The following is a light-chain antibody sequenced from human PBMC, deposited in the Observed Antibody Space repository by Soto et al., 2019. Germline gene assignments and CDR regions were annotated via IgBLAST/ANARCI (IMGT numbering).Light chain of an antibody. CDR3: TSYIRSRNLL. V-gene: IGLV2-14*01. CDR2: EVS. Sequence: QSALTQYASVSGSPGQSITISCTGTSSDVGGYNYVSWYQQHPDKAPKLIIFEVSHRPSGVSNRFSGSKSGNTASLTISGLQAEDEADYYCTSYIRSRNLLFGGGTKLTVL. CDR1: SSDVGGYNY. J-gene: IGLJ2*01.